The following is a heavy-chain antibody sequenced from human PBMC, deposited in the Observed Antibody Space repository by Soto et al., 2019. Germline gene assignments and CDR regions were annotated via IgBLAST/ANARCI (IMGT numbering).Heavy chain of an antibody. D-gene: IGHD3-16*01. CDR1: GFTFDDYA. CDR2: ISWNSGSR. CDR3: AKDSDYVSSYFDY. Sequence: EVQLVESGGGLVQPGRSLRLSCAASGFTFDDYAMHWVRQAPGKGLEWVSGISWNSGSRGYAHSVKGRFTSSRHNANTSLYLQMNSLRAEDTALYYCAKDSDYVSSYFDYWGQGTLVTVSS. J-gene: IGHJ4*02. V-gene: IGHV3-9*01.